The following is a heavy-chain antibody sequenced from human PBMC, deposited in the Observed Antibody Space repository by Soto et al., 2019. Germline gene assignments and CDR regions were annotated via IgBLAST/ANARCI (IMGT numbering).Heavy chain of an antibody. CDR2: INNSGST. V-gene: IGHV4-39*01. D-gene: IGHD3-22*01. CDR3: ARHSTGYYYSWFDP. Sequence: SETLSLTCTVSGGSISSSSYYWGWIRQPPGKGLEWIGYINNSGSTNYNPALKSRVTISVDTSKNQFSLNLSSVTAADTAVYYCARHSTGYYYSWFDPWGQGTLVTVSS. J-gene: IGHJ5*02. CDR1: GGSISSSSYY.